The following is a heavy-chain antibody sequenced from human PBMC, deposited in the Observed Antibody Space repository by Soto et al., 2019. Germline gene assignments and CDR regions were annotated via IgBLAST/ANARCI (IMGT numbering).Heavy chain of an antibody. CDR2: ISYDGNNK. CDR1: GFTFITYA. Sequence: PGGSLRLSCAASGFTFITYAIHLVRQAPGKGLEWAAFISYDGNNKNYADSVKGRFTISRDNSKNTVYLQMNSLTAEDTALYYCARSYKSGWYYFDYWGQGTLVTVSS. J-gene: IGHJ4*02. CDR3: ARSYKSGWYYFDY. D-gene: IGHD6-19*01. V-gene: IGHV3-30-3*01.